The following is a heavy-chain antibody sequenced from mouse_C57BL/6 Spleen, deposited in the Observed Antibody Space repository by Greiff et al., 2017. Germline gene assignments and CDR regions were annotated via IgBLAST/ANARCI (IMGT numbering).Heavy chain of an antibody. Sequence: QFQLQQPGAELVMPGASVKLSCKASGYTFTSYWMHWVKQRPGQGLEWIGEIDPSDSYTNYNQKFKGKSTLTVDKSSSTAYLQLSSLTSEDSAVYYCARSTAQALAMDYWGQGTSVTVSS. V-gene: IGHV1-69*01. D-gene: IGHD3-2*02. CDR2: IDPSDSYT. J-gene: IGHJ4*01. CDR1: GYTFTSYW. CDR3: ARSTAQALAMDY.